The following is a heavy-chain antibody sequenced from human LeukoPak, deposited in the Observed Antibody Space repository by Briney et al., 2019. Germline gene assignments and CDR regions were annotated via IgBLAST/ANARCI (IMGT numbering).Heavy chain of an antibody. J-gene: IGHJ4*02. CDR2: ISYDGSNK. V-gene: IGHV3-30*18. CDR3: AKDKAGYFDY. Sequence: GGSLRLSCAASGFTFSDYILDWVRQAPGKGLEWVAVISYDGSNKYYADSVKGRFTISRDNSKNTLYLQMNSLRAEDTAVYYCAKDKAGYFDYWGQGTLVTVSS. CDR1: GFTFSDYI. D-gene: IGHD3-10*01.